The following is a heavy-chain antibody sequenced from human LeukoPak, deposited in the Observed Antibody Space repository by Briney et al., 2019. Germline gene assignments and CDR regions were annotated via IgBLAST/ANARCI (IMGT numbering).Heavy chain of an antibody. CDR1: GFTFSSYS. Sequence: GGSLRLSCAASGFTFSSYSMNWVRQAPGKGLEWVSYISSSSSTIYYADSVKGRFTISRDNAKNSLYLQMNSLRAEDTAVYYCARVAPYSSGWYDCWGQGTLVTVSS. CDR3: ARVAPYSSGWYDC. V-gene: IGHV3-48*01. J-gene: IGHJ5*01. D-gene: IGHD6-19*01. CDR2: ISSSSSTI.